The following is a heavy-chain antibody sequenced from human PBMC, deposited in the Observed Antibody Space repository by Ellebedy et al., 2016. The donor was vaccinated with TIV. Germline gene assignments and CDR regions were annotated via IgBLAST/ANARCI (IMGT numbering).Heavy chain of an antibody. Sequence: GESLKISXAASGFTFSSYSMNWVRQAPGKGLEWVSYISSSSSTICYADSVKGRFTISRDNAKNSLYLQMNSLRDEDTAVYYCARAKKYVYDYWGQGTLVTVSS. D-gene: IGHD5/OR15-5a*01. V-gene: IGHV3-48*02. CDR3: ARAKKYVYDY. CDR1: GFTFSSYS. CDR2: ISSSSSTI. J-gene: IGHJ4*02.